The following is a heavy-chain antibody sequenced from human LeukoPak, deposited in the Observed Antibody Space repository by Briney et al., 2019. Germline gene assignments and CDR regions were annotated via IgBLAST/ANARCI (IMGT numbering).Heavy chain of an antibody. D-gene: IGHD2-15*01. CDR3: ARLAGTDY. Sequence: PGGSLRLSCAASGFTFSSYAMHWVRQPPGKGLEWIGEINHSGSTNYNPSLKSRVTISVDTSKNQFSLKLSSVTAADTAVYYCARLAGTDYWGQGTLVTVSS. CDR1: GFTFSSYA. V-gene: IGHV4-34*01. J-gene: IGHJ4*02. CDR2: INHSGST.